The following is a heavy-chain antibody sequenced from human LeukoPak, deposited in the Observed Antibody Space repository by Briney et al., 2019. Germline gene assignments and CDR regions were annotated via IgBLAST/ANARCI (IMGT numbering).Heavy chain of an antibody. CDR3: ARAGVTAILSPWYYYYYMDV. CDR1: GCTFTSYD. J-gene: IGHJ6*03. V-gene: IGHV1-8*01. Sequence: ASVKVSCKASGCTFTSYDINWVRQATGQGLEWMGWMNPNSGNTGYAQKFQGRVTMTRNTSISTAYMELSSLRSEDTAVYYCARAGVTAILSPWYYYYYMDVWGKGTTVTISS. CDR2: MNPNSGNT. D-gene: IGHD2-21*02.